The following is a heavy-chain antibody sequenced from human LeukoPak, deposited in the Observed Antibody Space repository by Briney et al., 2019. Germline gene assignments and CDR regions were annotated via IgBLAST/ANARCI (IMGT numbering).Heavy chain of an antibody. J-gene: IGHJ6*03. V-gene: IGHV3-64*01. Sequence: PGRSLRLACPASGFTFSSYAMHWARQAPGKGPEYVSAISSRGGSTYYANSVKGKCTISRDNSKNTLYRQMGSLRAEDMAVYYYARGVGYYYYMDVWAKGTTVTVSS. CDR2: ISSRGGST. CDR1: GFTFSSYA. CDR3: ARGVGYYYYMDV.